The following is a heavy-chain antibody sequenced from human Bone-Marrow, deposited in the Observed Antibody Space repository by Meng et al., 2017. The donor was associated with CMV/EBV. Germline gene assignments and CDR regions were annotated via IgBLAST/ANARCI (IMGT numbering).Heavy chain of an antibody. CDR2: INPNSGGT. Sequence: ASVKVSCKASGYTFTGYYMHWVRQAPGQGLEWMGWINPNSGGTNYAQKFQGRVTMTRDTFISTAYMELSRLRSDDTAVYYCARVLITIFGVVKPPLDYWGQGTLVTVSS. CDR3: ARVLITIFGVVKPPLDY. J-gene: IGHJ4*02. V-gene: IGHV1-2*02. CDR1: GYTFTGYY. D-gene: IGHD3-3*01.